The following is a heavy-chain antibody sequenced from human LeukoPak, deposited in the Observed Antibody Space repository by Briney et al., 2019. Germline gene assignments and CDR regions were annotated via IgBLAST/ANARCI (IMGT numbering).Heavy chain of an antibody. V-gene: IGHV4-34*01. Sequence: SETLSHTCAVYGGSFSGYYWSWIRQPPGKGLEWIGEINHSGSTNYNPSLKSRVTISVDTSKNQFSLKLSSVTAADTAVYYCARQVAQFSVSLRYYYYYMDVWGKGTTVTISS. CDR2: INHSGST. CDR1: GGSFSGYY. D-gene: IGHD2-15*01. J-gene: IGHJ6*03. CDR3: ARQVAQFSVSLRYYYYYMDV.